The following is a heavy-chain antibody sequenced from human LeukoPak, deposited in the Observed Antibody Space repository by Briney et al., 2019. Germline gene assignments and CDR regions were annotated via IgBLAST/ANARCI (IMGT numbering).Heavy chain of an antibody. CDR1: GFTFSSYG. V-gene: IGHV3-30*18. CDR2: ISYDGSNK. CDR3: AKDQAYSGSSPFDY. D-gene: IGHD1-26*01. Sequence: PGRSLRLSCAASGFTFSSYGMHWVRQAPGKGLEWVAVISYDGSNKYYADSVKGRFTISRDNSKNTLYLQMNSLRAEDTAVYYCAKDQAYSGSSPFDYWGQGTLVTVSP. J-gene: IGHJ4*02.